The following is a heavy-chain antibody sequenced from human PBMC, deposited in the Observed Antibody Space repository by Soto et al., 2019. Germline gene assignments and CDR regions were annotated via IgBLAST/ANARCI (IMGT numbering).Heavy chain of an antibody. Sequence: GGSLRLSCAASGFTFSSYAMSWVRQAPGKGLERVSAISGSGGSTYYADSVKGRFTISRDNSKNTLYLQMNSLRAEDTAVYYCAKDRGVFRYYYDSSGYLAYWGQGTLVTVSS. CDR3: AKDRGVFRYYYDSSGYLAY. J-gene: IGHJ4*02. D-gene: IGHD3-22*01. CDR2: ISGSGGST. V-gene: IGHV3-23*01. CDR1: GFTFSSYA.